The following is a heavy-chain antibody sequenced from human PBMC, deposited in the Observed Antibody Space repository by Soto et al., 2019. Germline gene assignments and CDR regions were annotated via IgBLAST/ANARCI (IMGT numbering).Heavy chain of an antibody. D-gene: IGHD3-9*01. Sequence: PPETLSLTCTVSGGSISSGGYYWSWIRQHPGKDLEWIGYIDYSGSTYYNPSLKSRVTISVDTSKNQFSLKLRSVTAADTAVYYCAIIFVYDILPGRGFDYCGQGTLVTVSS. CDR1: GGSISSGGYY. CDR2: IDYSGST. CDR3: AIIFVYDILPGRGFDY. J-gene: IGHJ4*02. V-gene: IGHV4-31*03.